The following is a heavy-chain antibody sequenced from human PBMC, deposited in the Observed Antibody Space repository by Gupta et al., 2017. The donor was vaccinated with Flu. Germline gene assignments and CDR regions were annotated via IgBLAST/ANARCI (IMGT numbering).Heavy chain of an antibody. D-gene: IGHD3-3*01. CDR3: ARGGCGDYFWSGEWFDP. Sequence: VQLVESGGGLVKPGGSLRLSCAASGFSFRTYSMKWLRPAPGKGLEWVSSISSTSSHIYYADAVKGRFSISRDNAKNSLYLQMNSLRAEDTAVYYGARGGCGDYFWSGEWFDPWGQGTLVIVSS. CDR1: GFSFRTYS. CDR2: ISSTSSHI. V-gene: IGHV3-21*01. J-gene: IGHJ5*02.